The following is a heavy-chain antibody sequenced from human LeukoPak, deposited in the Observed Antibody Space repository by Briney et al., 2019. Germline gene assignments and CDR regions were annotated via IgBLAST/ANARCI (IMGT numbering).Heavy chain of an antibody. J-gene: IGHJ4*02. CDR3: ARVSGYSGYDPFDY. CDR2: ILYDGSTQ. Sequence: GRSLRLSCAASGFTFSTFSMHWVRQAPGKGLEWVAVILYDGSTQYYADSVRGRFTASRDNSKDTLYLQMNSLRVEDTAVYYCARVSGYSGYDPFDYWGQGTLVTVSS. V-gene: IGHV3-30*04. D-gene: IGHD5-12*01. CDR1: GFTFSTFS.